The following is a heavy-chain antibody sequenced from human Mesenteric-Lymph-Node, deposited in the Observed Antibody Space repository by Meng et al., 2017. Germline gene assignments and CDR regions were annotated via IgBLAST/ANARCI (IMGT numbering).Heavy chain of an antibody. Sequence: GESLKISCAASGFTFSSYAMSWVRQAPGKGLEWVSAISGSGGSTYYADSVKGRFTISRDNSKNTLYLQMNSLRAEDTAVYYCARVREEWYCSGGSCYSRAGYFDYWGQGTLVTVSS. CDR2: ISGSGGST. CDR3: ARVREEWYCSGGSCYSRAGYFDY. D-gene: IGHD2-15*01. V-gene: IGHV3-23*01. CDR1: GFTFSSYA. J-gene: IGHJ4*02.